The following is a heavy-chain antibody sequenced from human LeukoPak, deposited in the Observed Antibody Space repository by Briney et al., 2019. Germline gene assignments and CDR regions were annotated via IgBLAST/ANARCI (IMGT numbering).Heavy chain of an antibody. CDR2: ISSSSSTI. D-gene: IGHD4-23*01. V-gene: IGHV3-48*02. J-gene: IGHJ4*02. CDR1: GFTFSSYS. CDR3: ARTRTTVAPYFDY. Sequence: GGSLRLSCAASGFTFSSYSMNWVRQAPGKGLEWVSCISSSSSTIYYADSVKGRFTISRDNAKNSLYLQMNSLRDEDTAVYYCARTRTTVAPYFDYWGQGTLVTVSS.